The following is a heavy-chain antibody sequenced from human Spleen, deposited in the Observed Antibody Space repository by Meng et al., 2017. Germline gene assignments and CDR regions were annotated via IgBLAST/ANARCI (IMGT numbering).Heavy chain of an antibody. CDR2: IPHRGSS. Sequence: QVQLRVSGPALVKASETLSLTCAVSGDSITNITWWAWVRQPPGKGLEWIGEIPHRGSSAYNPSLKSRVSMSIDKSKTQFSLKLTSVSAADTAVYYCLRGSGGSVWGQGTLVTVSS. V-gene: IGHV4-4*02. J-gene: IGHJ1*01. D-gene: IGHD3-10*01. CDR3: LRGSGGSV. CDR1: GDSITNITW.